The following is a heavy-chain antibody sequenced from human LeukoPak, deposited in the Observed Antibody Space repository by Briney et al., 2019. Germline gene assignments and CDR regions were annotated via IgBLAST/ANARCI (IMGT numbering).Heavy chain of an antibody. CDR1: GFTFSDYY. D-gene: IGHD3-22*01. J-gene: IGHJ3*02. Sequence: GGSLRLSCTASGFTFSDYYMSWIRQAPGKGLEWVSYISSSGSTIYYADSVKGRFTISRDNAKNSLYLQMNSLRAEDTAVYYCARDWRDSSGKFPNDVFDIWGQGTMVTVSS. CDR2: ISSSGSTI. V-gene: IGHV3-11*04. CDR3: ARDWRDSSGKFPNDVFDI.